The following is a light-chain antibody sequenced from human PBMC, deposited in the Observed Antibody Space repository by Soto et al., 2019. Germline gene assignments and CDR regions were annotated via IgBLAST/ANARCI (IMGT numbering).Light chain of an antibody. CDR2: GAS. V-gene: IGKV3-15*01. Sequence: EIVMTQSPATLSVSPGERATLSCRASQSVSSNLAWYQQKPGQAPRLLIYGASTRAPGIPARFSGSGSGTDVTHTISSRQSEDLAVYYCQQYNSWPPGTFGQGTKLEI. CDR1: QSVSSN. CDR3: QQYNSWPPGT. J-gene: IGKJ2*01.